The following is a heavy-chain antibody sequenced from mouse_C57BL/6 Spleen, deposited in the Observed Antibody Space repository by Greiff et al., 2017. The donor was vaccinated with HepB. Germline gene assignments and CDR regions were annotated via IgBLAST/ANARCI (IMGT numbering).Heavy chain of an antibody. V-gene: IGHV2-2*01. D-gene: IGHD2-3*01. Sequence: QVQLQQSGPGLVQPSQSLSITCTVSGFSLTSYGVHWVRQSPGKGLEWLGVIWSGGSTDYNAAFISRLSISKDNSKSQVFFKMNSLQADDTAIYYCARNIGDDLYAMDYWGQGTSVTVSS. CDR1: GFSLTSYG. J-gene: IGHJ4*01. CDR3: ARNIGDDLYAMDY. CDR2: IWSGGST.